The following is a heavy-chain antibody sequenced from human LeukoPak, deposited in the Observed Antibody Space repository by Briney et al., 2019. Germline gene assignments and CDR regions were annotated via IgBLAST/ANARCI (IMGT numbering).Heavy chain of an antibody. CDR2: ISYDGSNK. J-gene: IGHJ3*02. CDR1: GFSFSSYA. Sequence: PGGSLRLSCAASGFSFSSYAMHWVRQAPGKGLEWVAVISYDGSNKYYADSVKGRFTISRDNSKNTLYLQMNSLRAEDTAVYYCARRGPTTHAFDIWGQGTVVTVSS. D-gene: IGHD1-26*01. CDR3: ARRGPTTHAFDI. V-gene: IGHV3-30*04.